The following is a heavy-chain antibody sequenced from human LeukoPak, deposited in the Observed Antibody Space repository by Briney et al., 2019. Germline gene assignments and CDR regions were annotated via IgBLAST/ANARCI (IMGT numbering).Heavy chain of an antibody. J-gene: IGHJ4*02. D-gene: IGHD4-17*01. CDR2: IYYSGST. Sequence: PSETLSLTCTVPGGSISSYYWSWIRQPPGKGLEWIGYIYYSGSTNYNPSLKSRVTISVDASKNQFSLKLSSVTAADTAVYYCARASPTYVGDYGVGLFDYWGQGTLVTVSS. V-gene: IGHV4-59*01. CDR3: ARASPTYVGDYGVGLFDY. CDR1: GGSISSYY.